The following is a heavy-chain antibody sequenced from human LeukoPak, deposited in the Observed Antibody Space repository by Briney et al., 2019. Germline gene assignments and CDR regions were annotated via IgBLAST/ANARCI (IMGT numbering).Heavy chain of an antibody. V-gene: IGHV3-74*01. CDR2: INSDGSST. J-gene: IGHJ4*02. D-gene: IGHD7-27*01. Sequence: GGSLRLSCAASGFTFSSYWMHWVRQGSGKGLVWVSRINSDGSSTSYADSGKGRFTIARDNAKNKLYLQMNTLRAEDPAVYYCVSIPGDWGQGILVTVSS. CDR1: GFTFSSYW. CDR3: VSIPGD.